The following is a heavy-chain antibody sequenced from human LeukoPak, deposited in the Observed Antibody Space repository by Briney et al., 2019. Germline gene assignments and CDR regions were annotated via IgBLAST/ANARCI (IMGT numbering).Heavy chain of an antibody. V-gene: IGHV3-9*01. J-gene: IGHJ4*02. D-gene: IGHD6-19*01. Sequence: GGSLRLSCAASGFTFDDYAMHWVRQAPGKGLEWVPGISWNSGSIGYADSVKGRFTISRDNAKNSLYLQMNSLRAEDTALYYCALGAVAGLRHFDYWGQGTLVTVSS. CDR1: GFTFDDYA. CDR2: ISWNSGSI. CDR3: ALGAVAGLRHFDY.